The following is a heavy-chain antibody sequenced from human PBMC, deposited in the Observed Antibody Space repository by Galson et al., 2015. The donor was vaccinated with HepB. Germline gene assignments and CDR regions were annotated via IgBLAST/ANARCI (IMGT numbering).Heavy chain of an antibody. Sequence: SLRLSCAASGFTFSSYAMSWVRQAPGKGLEWVSAISGSGGSTYYADSVKGRFTISRDNSKNTLYLQMNSLRAEDTAVYYCAKGKKFGGSGTGDAFDIWGLGTMVTVSS. CDR3: AKGKKFGGSGTGDAFDI. CDR1: GFTFSSYA. D-gene: IGHD3-16*01. V-gene: IGHV3-23*01. J-gene: IGHJ3*02. CDR2: ISGSGGST.